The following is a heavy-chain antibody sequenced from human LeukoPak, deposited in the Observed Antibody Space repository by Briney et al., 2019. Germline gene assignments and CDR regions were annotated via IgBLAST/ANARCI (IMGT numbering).Heavy chain of an antibody. Sequence: ASVKVACKASGYTFTSYDINWVRQATGQGLEWMGWMNTNSGNTGHAQKFQGRLTMTRDTSTNTAYMELSSLRSEDTAVYYCARGGDIAVVPAAMVGPWGQGTLVTVSS. D-gene: IGHD2-2*01. CDR1: GYTFTSYD. V-gene: IGHV1-8*01. CDR3: ARGGDIAVVPAAMVGP. CDR2: MNTNSGNT. J-gene: IGHJ5*02.